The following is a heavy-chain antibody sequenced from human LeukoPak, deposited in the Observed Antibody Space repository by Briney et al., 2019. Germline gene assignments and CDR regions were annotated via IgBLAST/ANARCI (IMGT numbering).Heavy chain of an antibody. CDR1: GGSISSSSYY. J-gene: IGHJ4*02. Sequence: SETLSLTCTVSGGSISSSSYYWGWIRQPPGKGLEWIGSIYYSGSTNYNPSLKSRVTISVDTSKNQFSLKLSSVTAADTAVYYCARLGGYGSGSYWPIDYWGQGTLVTVSS. CDR2: IYYSGST. D-gene: IGHD3-10*01. V-gene: IGHV4-39*07. CDR3: ARLGGYGSGSYWPIDY.